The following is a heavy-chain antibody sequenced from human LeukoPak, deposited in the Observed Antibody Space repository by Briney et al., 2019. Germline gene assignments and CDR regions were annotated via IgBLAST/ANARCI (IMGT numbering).Heavy chain of an antibody. D-gene: IGHD3-16*01. J-gene: IGHJ4*02. CDR2: IYYSGST. CDR3: ARYLYEGYFDY. CDR1: GGSISSSSYY. V-gene: IGHV4-39*07. Sequence: SETLSLTCTVSGGSISSSSYYWGWIRQPPGKGLEWIGSIYYSGSTYYNPSLKSRVTISVDTSKNQFSLKLSSVTAADTAVYYCARYLYEGYFDYWGQGTLVTVSS.